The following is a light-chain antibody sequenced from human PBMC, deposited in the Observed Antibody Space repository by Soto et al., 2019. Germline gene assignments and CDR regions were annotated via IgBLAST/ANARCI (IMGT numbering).Light chain of an antibody. CDR3: QKSYNTPIT. V-gene: IGKV1-39*01. J-gene: IGKJ5*01. Sequence: DIQMTHAPSSLSASLCDRVNLTLLASRTIDNYLNWYQQKPGRAPELLVYATSSLQSGVPSRFTGGGSGTHFTLTISGLQPEDFATYFCQKSYNTPITCGKGKRREIK. CDR1: RTIDNY. CDR2: ATS.